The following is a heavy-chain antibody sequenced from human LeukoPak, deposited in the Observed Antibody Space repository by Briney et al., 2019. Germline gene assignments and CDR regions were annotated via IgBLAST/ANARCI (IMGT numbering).Heavy chain of an antibody. CDR3: ARDLVGGYSRPLYYYCMDV. V-gene: IGHV1-18*01. D-gene: IGHD5-18*01. J-gene: IGHJ6*03. Sequence: ASVKVSCKASGYTFTSYGISWVRQAPGQGLEWMGWISAYNGNTNYAQKLQGRVTMTTDTSTSTAYMELRSLRSEDTAVYYCARDLVGGYSRPLYYYCMDVWGKGTTVTVSS. CDR2: ISAYNGNT. CDR1: GYTFTSYG.